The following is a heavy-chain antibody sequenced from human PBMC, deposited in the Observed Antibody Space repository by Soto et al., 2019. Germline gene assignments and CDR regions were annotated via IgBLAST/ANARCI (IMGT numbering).Heavy chain of an antibody. D-gene: IGHD1-20*01. Sequence: PSETLSLTCTVSCGSISSSGYYWSWVREHRGKGLDWIGYIYYSGRTYYNSSLKSRVSISVAASNNQFSLKLSSVTAADTAVYYGARDRPHITGSTRCFDPWGQGTLVNVSS. CDR3: ARDRPHITGSTRCFDP. V-gene: IGHV4-31*03. J-gene: IGHJ5*02. CDR1: CGSISSSGYY. CDR2: IYYSGRT.